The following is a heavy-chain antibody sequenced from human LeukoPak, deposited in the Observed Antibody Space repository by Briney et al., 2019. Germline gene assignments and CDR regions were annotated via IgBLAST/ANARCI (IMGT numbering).Heavy chain of an antibody. CDR2: INHSGST. Sequence: SETLSLTCAAYGGSFSGYYWSWIRQPPGKGLEWIGEINHSGSTNYNPSLKSRVTISVDTSKNQFSLKLSSVTAADTAVYYCARGWLSPQQLVLHYFDYWGQGTLVTVSS. J-gene: IGHJ4*02. D-gene: IGHD6-13*01. CDR1: GGSFSGYY. V-gene: IGHV4-34*01. CDR3: ARGWLSPQQLVLHYFDY.